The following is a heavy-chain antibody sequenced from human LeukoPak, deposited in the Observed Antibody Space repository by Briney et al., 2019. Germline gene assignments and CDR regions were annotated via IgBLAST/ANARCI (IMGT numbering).Heavy chain of an antibody. CDR2: TYYRSKWYN. D-gene: IGHD2-2*01. J-gene: IGHJ4*02. CDR3: ARSVSYCSSTSCYGINFDF. Sequence: SQTLSLTCAISGDSVSSNSAAWNWIRQSPSRGLEWLGRTYYRSKWYNDYAVSVKSRITINPDTSKNQFSLKLSSVTAADTAVYYCARSVSYCSSTSCYGINFDFWAQGTLVSVSS. V-gene: IGHV6-1*01. CDR1: GDSVSSNSAA.